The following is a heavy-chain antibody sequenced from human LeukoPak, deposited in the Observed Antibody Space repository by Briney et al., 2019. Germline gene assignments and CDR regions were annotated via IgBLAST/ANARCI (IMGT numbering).Heavy chain of an antibody. V-gene: IGHV3-48*04. D-gene: IGHD3-10*02. CDR3: AELGITMIGGV. J-gene: IGHJ6*04. CDR2: ISSSGSTI. Sequence: GGYLRLSCAACGFTFSTYSMKWVRQAPGKGRVWVSYISSSGSTIYYADSVRGRFTISRDNAKNSLYLQMNSLRAEDTAVYYCAELGITMIGGVWGKGTTVTISS. CDR1: GFTFSTYS.